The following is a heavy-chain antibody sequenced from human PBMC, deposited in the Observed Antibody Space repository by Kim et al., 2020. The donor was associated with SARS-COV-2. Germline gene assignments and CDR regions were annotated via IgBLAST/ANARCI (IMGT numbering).Heavy chain of an antibody. J-gene: IGHJ4*02. D-gene: IGHD3-10*01. CDR2: IIPIFGTA. CDR3: ARVGYYYGSGSYLDY. V-gene: IGHV1-69*13. Sequence: SVKVSCKASGGTFSSYAISWVRQAPGQGLEWMGGIIPIFGTANYAQKFQGRVTITADESTSTAYMELSSLRSEDTAVYYCARVGYYYGSGSYLDYWGQGTLVTVSS. CDR1: GGTFSSYA.